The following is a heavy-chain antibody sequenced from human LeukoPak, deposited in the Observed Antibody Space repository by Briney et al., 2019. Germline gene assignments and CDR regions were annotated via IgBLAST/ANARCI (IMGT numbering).Heavy chain of an antibody. Sequence: SSETLSLTCAVYGGSFSGYYWSWIRQPPGKGLEWIGEINHSGSTNYNPSLKSRVTISVDTSKNQFSLKLSSVTAADTAVYYCARGQYSSGWYLLVGYFQHWGQGTLVTVSS. V-gene: IGHV4-34*01. D-gene: IGHD6-19*01. J-gene: IGHJ1*01. CDR2: INHSGST. CDR3: ARGQYSSGWYLLVGYFQH. CDR1: GGSFSGYY.